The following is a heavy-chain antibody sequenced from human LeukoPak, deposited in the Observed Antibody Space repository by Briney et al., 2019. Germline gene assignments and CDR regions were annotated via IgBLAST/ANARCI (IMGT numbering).Heavy chain of an antibody. V-gene: IGHV3-53*01. D-gene: IGHD5-18*01. J-gene: IGHJ4*02. CDR3: ARDSGYIYGQGLPAGFDY. CDR2: IYTGDTT. CDR1: GFPVRKNY. Sequence: GGPLRLPCAPSGFPVRKNYMSGVRRAPGRGRKWVSFIYTGDTTYYTDSVKGRFTISRDNAKNTLYLQMNSLRAEDTAVYYCARDSGYIYGQGLPAGFDYWGQGTLVTVSS.